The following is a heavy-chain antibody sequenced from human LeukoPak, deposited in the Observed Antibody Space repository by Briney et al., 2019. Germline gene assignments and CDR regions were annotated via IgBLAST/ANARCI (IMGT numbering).Heavy chain of an antibody. V-gene: IGHV3-30*18. CDR2: ISYDGSNK. Sequence: PGRSLRLPCAASGFTFSSYGMHWVRQAPGKGLEWVAVISYDGSNKYYADSVKGRFTISRDNSKNTLYLQMNSLRAEDTAVYYCAKGVSGSQWEYYFDYWGQGTLVTVSS. D-gene: IGHD1-26*01. CDR1: GFTFSSYG. J-gene: IGHJ4*02. CDR3: AKGVSGSQWEYYFDY.